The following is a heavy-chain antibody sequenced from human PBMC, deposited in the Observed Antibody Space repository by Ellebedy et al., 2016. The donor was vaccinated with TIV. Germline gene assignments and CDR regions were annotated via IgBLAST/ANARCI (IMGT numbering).Heavy chain of an antibody. CDR3: ARIRSYGFSTPEY. CDR1: HYPISGGYY. D-gene: IGHD3-16*01. V-gene: IGHV4-38-2*02. J-gene: IGHJ4*02. CDR2: MYHSGSA. Sequence: SETLSLXXSASHYPISGGYYWGWVRQTPVKGLEWIGSMYHSGSAYYNPTLKSRVTMAVDTSKNQLSLRLSYVTATDTAIYYCARIRSYGFSTPEYWGQGTRVTVSS.